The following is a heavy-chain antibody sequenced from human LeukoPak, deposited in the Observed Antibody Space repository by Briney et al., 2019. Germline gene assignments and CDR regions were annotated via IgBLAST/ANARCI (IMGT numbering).Heavy chain of an antibody. V-gene: IGHV4-59*01. Sequence: SETLSLTCTVSGGSISSYYWSWIRQPPGKGVEWIGYIYTSGSTNYNPSLKSRVTISVDTSKNQFSLKLSSVTAADTAVYYCARDHSFFSGLDYWGQGSLVTVSS. CDR2: IYTSGST. J-gene: IGHJ4*02. CDR1: GGSISSYY. D-gene: IGHD3-3*01. CDR3: ARDHSFFSGLDY.